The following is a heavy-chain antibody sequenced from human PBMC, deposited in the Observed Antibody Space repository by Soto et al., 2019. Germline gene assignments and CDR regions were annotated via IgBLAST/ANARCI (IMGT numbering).Heavy chain of an antibody. D-gene: IGHD6-19*01. J-gene: IGHJ6*02. Sequence: SETLSLTCAVSGGSISSSNWWSWVRQPPGKGLEWIGEIYHSGSTNYNPSLKSRVTISVDKSKNQFSLKLSSVTAADTAVFYCAHFGSIAVAGANYYYGMDVWGQGTTVTVSS. CDR2: IYHSGST. V-gene: IGHV4-4*02. CDR1: GGSISSSNW. CDR3: AHFGSIAVAGANYYYGMDV.